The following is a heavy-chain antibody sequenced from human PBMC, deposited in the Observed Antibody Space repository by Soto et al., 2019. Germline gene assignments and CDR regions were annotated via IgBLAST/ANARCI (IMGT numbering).Heavy chain of an antibody. Sequence: GGSLRLSCAASGFTFSSYAMSWVRQAPGKGLEWVSAISGSGGSTYYAGSVKGRFTISRDNSKNTLYLQMNSLRAEDTAVYYCARDLRYSYGFYGMDVWGQGTTVTVSS. J-gene: IGHJ6*02. CDR3: ARDLRYSYGFYGMDV. CDR2: ISGSGGST. CDR1: GFTFSSYA. D-gene: IGHD5-18*01. V-gene: IGHV3-23*01.